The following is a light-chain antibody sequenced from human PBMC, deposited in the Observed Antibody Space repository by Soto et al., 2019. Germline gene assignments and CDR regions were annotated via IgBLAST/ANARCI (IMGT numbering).Light chain of an antibody. Sequence: DVVMTQSPLSLPVTLGQPASISCRSSQSLVHSDGNTYLNWFQQRPGQSPRRLIYKVSNRDSGVPDRFSGSGSGIDFTLKISRVEAEDVAVYYCMQSLQTPPTFGQGTKLEIK. CDR3: MQSLQTPPT. CDR1: QSLVHSDGNTY. CDR2: KVS. V-gene: IGKV2-30*02. J-gene: IGKJ2*01.